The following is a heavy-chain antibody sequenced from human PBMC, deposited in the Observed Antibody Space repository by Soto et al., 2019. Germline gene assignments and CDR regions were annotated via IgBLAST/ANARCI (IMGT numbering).Heavy chain of an antibody. J-gene: IGHJ4*02. CDR2: IKSKTDGGKK. CDR1: GFTFSNAW. CDR3: TTDPVTMIVVVPSSG. D-gene: IGHD3-22*01. Sequence: EVQLVESGGGLVKPGGSLRLSCAASGFTFSNAWMNWVRQAPGKGLEWVGRIKSKTDGGKKDYAAPVKGRFPISRDDSKNTLYLQINSLKTEDTAVYYCTTDPVTMIVVVPSSGWGQGTLVTVSS. V-gene: IGHV3-15*07.